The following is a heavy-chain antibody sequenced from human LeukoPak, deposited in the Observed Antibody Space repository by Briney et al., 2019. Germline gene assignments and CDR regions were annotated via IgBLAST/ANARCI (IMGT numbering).Heavy chain of an antibody. V-gene: IGHV4-38-2*02. CDR3: ARYSRAHPDYFFDY. CDR1: GYSISAVSY. D-gene: IGHD3-9*01. CDR2: IYHTGSA. Sequence: SETLSLTCTVSGYSISAVSYWGWFRQAPGKGPEWIANIYHTGSAYHNPSLKSRLTVSIDASKNQFSLGLASVTAADTAVYYCARYSRAHPDYFFDYWGQGTLVTVSS. J-gene: IGHJ4*02.